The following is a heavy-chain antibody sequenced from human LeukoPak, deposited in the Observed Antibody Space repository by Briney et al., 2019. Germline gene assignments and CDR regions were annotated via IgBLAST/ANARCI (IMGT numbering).Heavy chain of an antibody. CDR3: ARDVREGAEMYCLDY. CDR1: GFTFGDYG. J-gene: IGHJ4*02. V-gene: IGHV3-20*04. CDR2: INCNGYST. Sequence: GGSLRLSCAASGFTFGDYGMSWVRQAPGKGLEWVSGINCNGYSTGYADSVKGRFTISRDNAKNSLYLQTNSLRAVDTAVYYCARDVREGAEMYCLDYWGQGTLVTVSS. D-gene: IGHD5-24*01.